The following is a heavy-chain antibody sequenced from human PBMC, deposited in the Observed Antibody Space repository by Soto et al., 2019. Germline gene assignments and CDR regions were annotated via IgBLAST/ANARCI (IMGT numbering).Heavy chain of an antibody. V-gene: IGHV4-31*03. CDR3: ARADYVWGSYRSTPFDY. J-gene: IGHJ4*02. Sequence: QVQLQESGPGLVKPSQTLSLTGTVSGGSISSGGYYWSWIRQHPGKGLEWIGYIYYSGSTYYNPSIRSRVTISVDTSKNQFSLKLSSVTAADTAVYYCARADYVWGSYRSTPFDYWGQGTLVTVSS. CDR1: GGSISSGGYY. CDR2: IYYSGST. D-gene: IGHD3-16*02.